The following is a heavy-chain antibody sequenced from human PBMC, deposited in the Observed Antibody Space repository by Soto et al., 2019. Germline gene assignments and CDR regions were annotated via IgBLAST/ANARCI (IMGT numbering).Heavy chain of an antibody. CDR3: AREFTAMVSSEPYYYYYYMDV. J-gene: IGHJ6*03. CDR2: INAGNGNT. D-gene: IGHD5-18*01. Sequence: QVQLVQSGAEVKKPGASVKVSCKASGYTFTSYAMHWVRQAPGQRLEWMGWINAGNGNTKYSQKFQGRVTITRDTAASTAYMELSSLRSEDTAVYYCAREFTAMVSSEPYYYYYYMDVWGKGTTVTVSS. CDR1: GYTFTSYA. V-gene: IGHV1-3*01.